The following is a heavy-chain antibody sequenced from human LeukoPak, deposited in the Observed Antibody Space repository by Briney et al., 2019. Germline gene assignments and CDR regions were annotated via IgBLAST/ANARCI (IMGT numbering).Heavy chain of an antibody. J-gene: IGHJ3*02. Sequence: SETLSLTCAVSGGSITSGGYSWSWIRQPPGKGLEWIGHSSHSGSTYYNPSLKSRVTISVDRSKNQFSLKMSSVTAADTAVYYCAGSRANYGDYGEASDIWGQGTMVTVSS. CDR3: AGSRANYGDYGEASDI. CDR2: SSHSGST. D-gene: IGHD4-17*01. V-gene: IGHV4-30-2*01. CDR1: GGSITSGGYS.